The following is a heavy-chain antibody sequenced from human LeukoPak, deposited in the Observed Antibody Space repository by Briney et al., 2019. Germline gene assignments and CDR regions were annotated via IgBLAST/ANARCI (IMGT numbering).Heavy chain of an antibody. Sequence: ASVKVSCKASGYTFTSYYMHWVRQAPGQGLEWMGIINPSGGSTSYAQKFQGRVTMTRDTSTSTVYMELSSLRSEDTAVYYCASERGEVGATRAFDIWGQGTMVIVS. CDR3: ASERGEVGATRAFDI. J-gene: IGHJ3*02. D-gene: IGHD1-26*01. CDR1: GYTFTSYY. V-gene: IGHV1-46*01. CDR2: INPSGGST.